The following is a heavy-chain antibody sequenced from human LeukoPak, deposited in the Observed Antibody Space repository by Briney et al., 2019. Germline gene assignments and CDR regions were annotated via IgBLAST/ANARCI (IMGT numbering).Heavy chain of an antibody. CDR3: AKEHDLWHEEGNWFDP. CDR1: GFTFSSYW. V-gene: IGHV3-7*03. Sequence: GGSLRLSCAASGFTFSSYWMSWVRQAPGKGLEWVANIKQDGSEKYYVDSVKGRFTVSRDNSRNTLYLQLNSLRAEDTAVYYCAKEHDLWHEEGNWFDPWGQGTLVTVSS. CDR2: IKQDGSEK. D-gene: IGHD3-3*01. J-gene: IGHJ5*02.